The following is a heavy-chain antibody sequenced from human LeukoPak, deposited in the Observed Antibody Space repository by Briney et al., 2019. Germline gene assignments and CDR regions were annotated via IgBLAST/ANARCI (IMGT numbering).Heavy chain of an antibody. J-gene: IGHJ4*02. V-gene: IGHV4-38-2*02. CDR3: ARAPRDVYNPTDY. D-gene: IGHD5-24*01. CDR1: GYSISSGYY. Sequence: SETLSLTCTVSGYSISSGYYWGWIRQPPGKGLEWIGSIHHSGSTYYNPSLKSRVTISVDTSKNQFSLKVTSVTAADTAVYYCARAPRDVYNPTDYWGQGTRVTVSS. CDR2: IHHSGST.